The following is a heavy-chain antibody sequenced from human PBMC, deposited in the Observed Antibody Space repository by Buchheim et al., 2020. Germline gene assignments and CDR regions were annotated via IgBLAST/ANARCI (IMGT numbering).Heavy chain of an antibody. D-gene: IGHD3-16*01. V-gene: IGHV4-34*01. Sequence: QVQLQQWGAGLLKPSETLSLSCAVYGGSFSGFYWTWNRQPPGKGLEWIAEINHSGSTSYDPSLKSRVTITVDTSKSQGSLIMSSVTAADTAVYYCARGGGEVGYYFDYWGQGTL. CDR2: INHSGST. CDR3: ARGGGEVGYYFDY. J-gene: IGHJ4*02. CDR1: GGSFSGFY.